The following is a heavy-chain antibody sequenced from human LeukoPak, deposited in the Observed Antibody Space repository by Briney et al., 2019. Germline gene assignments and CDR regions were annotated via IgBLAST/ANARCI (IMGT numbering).Heavy chain of an antibody. Sequence: SETLSLTCAVYGGSFSGYYWTWIRQPPGKGLEWIGEVNHSGGTNYNPSLKSRVTISVDTSKNQFSLKLSSVTAADTAVYYCARLRSGNFDYWGQGTLVTVSS. CDR3: ARLRSGNFDY. CDR2: VNHSGGT. V-gene: IGHV4-34*01. J-gene: IGHJ4*02. CDR1: GGSFSGYY. D-gene: IGHD1-26*01.